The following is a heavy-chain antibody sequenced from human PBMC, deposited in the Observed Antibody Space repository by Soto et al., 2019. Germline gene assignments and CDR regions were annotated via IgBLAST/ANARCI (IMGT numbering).Heavy chain of an antibody. J-gene: IGHJ3*02. Sequence: ASVKVSCKASGYTFTSYYMHWVRQAPGQGLEWMGIINPSGGSTSYAQKFQGRVTMTRDTSTSTVYMELSSLRSEDTAVYYCARGHIAAAVYDAFDIWGQGTMVTVSS. V-gene: IGHV1-46*01. CDR1: GYTFTSYY. CDR2: INPSGGST. CDR3: ARGHIAAAVYDAFDI. D-gene: IGHD6-13*01.